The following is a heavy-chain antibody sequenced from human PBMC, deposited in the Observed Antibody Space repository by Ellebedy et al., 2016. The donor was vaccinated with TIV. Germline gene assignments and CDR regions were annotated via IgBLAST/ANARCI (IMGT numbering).Heavy chain of an antibody. CDR3: ARGYQPRFSTSCYGY. D-gene: IGHD2-2*01. J-gene: IGHJ4*02. CDR1: GGTFSSYA. Sequence: SVKVSXXASGGTFSSYAISWVRQAPGQGLEWMGGIIPIFGTANYAQKFQGRVTITADESTSTAYMELSSLRSEDTAVYYCARGYQPRFSTSCYGYWGQGTLVTVSS. V-gene: IGHV1-69*13. CDR2: IIPIFGTA.